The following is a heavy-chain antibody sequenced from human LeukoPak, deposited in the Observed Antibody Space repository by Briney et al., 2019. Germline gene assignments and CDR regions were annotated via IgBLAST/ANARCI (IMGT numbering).Heavy chain of an antibody. CDR3: ARTGYSSSLAYFDI. CDR2: ISYDGSNK. CDR1: GFTFSSYW. V-gene: IGHV3-30*03. D-gene: IGHD6-13*01. Sequence: GGSLRLSCAASGFTFSSYWMHWVRQAPGKGLEWVAVISYDGSNKYYADSVKGRFTISRDNSKNTLYLQMNSLRAEDTAVYYCARTGYSSSLAYFDIWGQGTMVTVSS. J-gene: IGHJ3*02.